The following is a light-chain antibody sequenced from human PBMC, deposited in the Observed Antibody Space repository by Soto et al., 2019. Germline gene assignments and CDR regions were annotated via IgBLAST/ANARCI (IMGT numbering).Light chain of an antibody. V-gene: IGLV4-69*01. J-gene: IGLJ2*01. CDR1: SGHSSYA. CDR2: LDSDXXX. Sequence: QPVLTQSPSASASLGASVKLTCTLSSGHSSYAIAWHQQQPEKGPRYLMKLDSDXXXXXXXXXXXXFSGSSSGAERYLTISXXXXXXXXXYYCQTWGTGIHVVFGGGTKLTVL. CDR3: QTWGTGIHVV.